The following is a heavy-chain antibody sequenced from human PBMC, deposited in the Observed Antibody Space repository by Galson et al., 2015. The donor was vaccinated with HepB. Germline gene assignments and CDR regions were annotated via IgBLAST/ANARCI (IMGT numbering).Heavy chain of an antibody. D-gene: IGHD1/OR15-1a*01. CDR3: ARVRINNLDY. V-gene: IGHV3-30*03. J-gene: IGHJ4*02. CDR2: ISYDGNK. CDR1: GFTFSSYD. Sequence: SLRLSCAASGFTFSSYDLYWVRQAPGKGLEWVAVISYDGNKTYANSVKGRFTISRDNSKSTLYLHMNSLRFEDTSMYYCARVRINNLDYWGQGTLVTVSS.